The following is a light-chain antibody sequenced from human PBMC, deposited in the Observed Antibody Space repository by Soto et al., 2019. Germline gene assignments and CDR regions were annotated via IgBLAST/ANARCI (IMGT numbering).Light chain of an antibody. V-gene: IGLV2-11*01. CDR2: DVS. CDR3: CSYAGSRTHVL. J-gene: IGLJ2*01. Sequence: QSALTQPRSVSGSPGQSVTISCTGTSSDVGTYDFVSWYQQHPGKAPRLMIFDVSERPSGVPDRFSGSKSGNTASLTISGLQAEDEAEYYCCSYAGSRTHVLFGGGTKLTVL. CDR1: SSDVGTYDF.